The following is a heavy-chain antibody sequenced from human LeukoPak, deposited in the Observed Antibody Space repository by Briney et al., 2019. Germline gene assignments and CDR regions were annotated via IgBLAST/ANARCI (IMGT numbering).Heavy chain of an antibody. J-gene: IGHJ6*02. CDR1: GGSISSYY. V-gene: IGHV4-4*07. CDR2: IYTSGST. Sequence: PSETLSLTCTVSGGSISSYYWSWIRQPAGKGLEWIGRIYTSGSTNYNPSLKSRVTISVDTSKNQFSLKLSSVTAADTAVYYCASQPALYYYYGMDVWGQGTTVTVSS. CDR3: ASQPALYYYYGMDV.